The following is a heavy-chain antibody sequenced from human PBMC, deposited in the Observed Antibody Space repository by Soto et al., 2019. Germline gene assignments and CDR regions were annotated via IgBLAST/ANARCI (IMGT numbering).Heavy chain of an antibody. V-gene: IGHV3-21*01. CDR3: ARVVSPDYYADY. Sequence: EVQLVESGGGLVKPGGSLRLSCAASGFTFSSYSMNWVHQAPGKGLEWVSSISSSSSYIYYADSVKGRFTISRDNAKNSLYLQMNSLRAEDTAVYYCARVVSPDYYADYWGQGTLVTVSS. CDR2: ISSSSSYI. J-gene: IGHJ4*02. D-gene: IGHD3-10*01. CDR1: GFTFSSYS.